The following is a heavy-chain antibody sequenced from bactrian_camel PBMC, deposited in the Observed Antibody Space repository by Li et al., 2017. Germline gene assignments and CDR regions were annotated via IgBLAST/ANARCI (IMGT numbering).Heavy chain of an antibody. V-gene: IGHV3S53*01. CDR3: AADHNRGRMGWPTVEYDI. CDR1: APTYSINC. J-gene: IGHJ4*01. Sequence: HVQLVESGGGAVQAGGSLRLSCVASAPTYSINCMGWFRQAPGKQREEVAVAYINTRSAKYGDSVKGRFTITQDNGKNTVYLQMNNLKPEDTAMYYCAADHNRGRMGWPTVEYDITGQGTQVTVS. D-gene: IGHD3*01. CDR2: YINTRSA.